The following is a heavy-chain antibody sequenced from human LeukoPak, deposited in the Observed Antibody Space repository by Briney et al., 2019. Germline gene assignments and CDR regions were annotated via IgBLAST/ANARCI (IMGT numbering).Heavy chain of an antibody. J-gene: IGHJ4*02. V-gene: IGHV3-33*01. CDR1: GFTFHNYG. Sequence: TGGSLRLSCAASGFTFHNYGMHWVRQAPGKGLEWVALIWYDGSNTYYADSVKGRFTISRENSNNTLYLQMNRLRAEDTAVYYCARELPPLVKFYFDHWGQGTLVTVSS. D-gene: IGHD1-26*01. CDR2: IWYDGSNT. CDR3: ARELPPLVKFYFDH.